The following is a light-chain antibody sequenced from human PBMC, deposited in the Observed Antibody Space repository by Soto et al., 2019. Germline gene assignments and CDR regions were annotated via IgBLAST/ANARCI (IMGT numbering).Light chain of an antibody. Sequence: DTVLIQSPATLSLSPGERATLSCRASHTVANFLAWYQHKAGQAPRLLIYDVSNRATGIPARFSGSGSGTDFTLTISSLEPDDFADYYCQQRSNWPPTFGGGTKVDIK. V-gene: IGKV3-11*01. CDR3: QQRSNWPPT. CDR2: DVS. J-gene: IGKJ4*01. CDR1: HTVANF.